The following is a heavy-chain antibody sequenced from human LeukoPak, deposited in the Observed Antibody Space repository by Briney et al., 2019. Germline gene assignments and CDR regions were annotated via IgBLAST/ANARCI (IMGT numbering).Heavy chain of an antibody. CDR2: IIPIFGTA. V-gene: IGHV1-69*13. Sequence: ASVKVSCKASGGTFSSYAISWVRQAPGQGLEWMGGIIPIFGTANYAQKFQGRVTITADESTSTAYMELSSLRSEDTAVYYCARQHSSGWYDYYYYYMDVWGKGTTVTVSS. CDR3: ARQHSSGWYDYYYYYMDV. J-gene: IGHJ6*03. CDR1: GGTFSSYA. D-gene: IGHD6-19*01.